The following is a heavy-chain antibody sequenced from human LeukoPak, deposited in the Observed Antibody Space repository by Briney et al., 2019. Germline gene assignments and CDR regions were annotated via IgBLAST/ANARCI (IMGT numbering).Heavy chain of an antibody. J-gene: IGHJ6*02. CDR2: ISGSGGST. CDR3: AKLASGPAAIGAVAYYYGMDV. Sequence: PGGSLRLSCAASGFTFSSYAMSWVRQAPGKGLEWVSAISGSGGSTYYADSVKGRFTISRDNSKNTLYLQMNSLRAEDTAVYYCAKLASGPAAIGAVAYYYGMDVWGQGTTVTVSS. D-gene: IGHD2-2*01. V-gene: IGHV3-23*01. CDR1: GFTFSSYA.